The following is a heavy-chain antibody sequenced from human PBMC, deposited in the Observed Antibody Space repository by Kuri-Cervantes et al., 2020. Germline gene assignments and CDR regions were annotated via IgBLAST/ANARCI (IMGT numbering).Heavy chain of an antibody. Sequence: GGSLRLSCAASGFTFSSYWMTWVRQAPGKGLEWVSVIYSGGSTYYADSVKGRFTISRDNSKNALYLQMNSLRAEDTAVYYCVRGGAVGTRAWGYWGQGTLVTVSS. V-gene: IGHV3-53*01. J-gene: IGHJ4*02. CDR2: IYSGGST. D-gene: IGHD6-13*01. CDR1: GFTFSSYW. CDR3: VRGGAVGTRAWGY.